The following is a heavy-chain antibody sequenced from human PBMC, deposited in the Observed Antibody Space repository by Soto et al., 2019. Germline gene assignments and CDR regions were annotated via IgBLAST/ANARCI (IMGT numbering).Heavy chain of an antibody. Sequence: PGGSLRLSCAASGFTFSSYAMSWVRQAPGKGLEWVSAISSSGGSTYYADSVKGRFTISRDNSKNTLYLQMNTLTAEDTAVYYCAKASTWYPYFDYWGQGTLVTVSS. CDR2: ISSSGGST. CDR3: AKASTWYPYFDY. D-gene: IGHD6-13*01. J-gene: IGHJ4*02. V-gene: IGHV3-23*01. CDR1: GFTFSSYA.